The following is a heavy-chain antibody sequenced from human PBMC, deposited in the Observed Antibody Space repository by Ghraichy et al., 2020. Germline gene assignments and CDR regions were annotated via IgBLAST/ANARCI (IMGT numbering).Heavy chain of an antibody. J-gene: IGHJ4*02. CDR3: ARGRGSSWNEINY. V-gene: IGHV4-59*01. Sequence: SETLSLTCTVSGGSISSYYWSWIRQPPGKGLEWIGYIYYSGSTNYNPSLKSRVTISVDTSKNQFSLKLSSVTAADTAVYYCARGRGSSWNEINYWGQGTLVTVSS. D-gene: IGHD6-13*01. CDR1: GGSISSYY. CDR2: IYYSGST.